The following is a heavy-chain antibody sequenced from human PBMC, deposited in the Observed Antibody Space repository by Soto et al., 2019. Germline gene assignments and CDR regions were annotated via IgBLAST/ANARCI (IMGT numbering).Heavy chain of an antibody. CDR2: INHSGST. V-gene: IGHV4-34*01. J-gene: IGHJ5*01. D-gene: IGHD1-1*01. CDR3: AHAMTYQNNWFQNWFDS. Sequence: PSETLSLTCAVYGGSFSGYYWTWIRQPPGTGLEWIGEINHSGSTNYNPSLKSRVTISVDTSKNQVVLTMTNMDPVDTATYYCAHAMTYQNNWFQNWFDSWGQGALVTVSS. CDR1: GGSFSGYY.